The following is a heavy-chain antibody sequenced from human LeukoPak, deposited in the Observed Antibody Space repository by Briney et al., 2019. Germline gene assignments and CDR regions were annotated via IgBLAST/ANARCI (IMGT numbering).Heavy chain of an antibody. D-gene: IGHD3-3*01. J-gene: IGHJ4*02. CDR1: GFTFSDYY. Sequence: GGSLRLSCAASGFTFSDYYMSWIRQAPGKGLEWVSYISSSGSTIYYADSVKGRFTISRDNAKNLLYLQMNSLRAEDTAVYYCARGGSVRDTYYDFWSGYGNFDYWGQGTLVTVSS. CDR3: ARGGSVRDTYYDFWSGYGNFDY. V-gene: IGHV3-11*04. CDR2: ISSSGSTI.